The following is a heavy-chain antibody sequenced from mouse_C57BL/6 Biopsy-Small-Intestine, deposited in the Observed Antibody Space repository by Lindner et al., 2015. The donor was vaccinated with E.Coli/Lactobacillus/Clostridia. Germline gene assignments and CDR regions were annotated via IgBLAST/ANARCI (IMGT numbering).Heavy chain of an antibody. J-gene: IGHJ4*01. V-gene: IGHV1-19*01. CDR3: ARSLYENYAMDY. CDR2: INPYNGGT. CDR1: GYTFTDYY. Sequence: VQLQESGPVLVKPGASVKMSCKASGYTFTDYYMNWVKQSHGKSLEWIGVINPYNGGTSYNQKFKGKATLTVDKSSSTAYMELNSLTSEDSAVYYCARSLYENYAMDYWGARNLSHRLL. D-gene: IGHD1-1*01.